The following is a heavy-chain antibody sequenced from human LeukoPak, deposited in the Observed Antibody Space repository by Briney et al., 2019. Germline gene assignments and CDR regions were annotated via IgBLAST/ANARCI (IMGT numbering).Heavy chain of an antibody. J-gene: IGHJ4*02. CDR3: ARDSTAYCSGGSCYRAY. V-gene: IGHV4-4*07. CDR1: GGSISSYY. CDR2: IYTSGST. D-gene: IGHD2-15*01. Sequence: SETLSLTCTVSGGSISSYYWSWIRQPAGKGLEWIGRIYTSGSTNYNPSLKSRVTMSVDTSKNQFSLKLSSVTAADTAVYYCARDSTAYCSGGSCYRAYWGQGTLVTVSS.